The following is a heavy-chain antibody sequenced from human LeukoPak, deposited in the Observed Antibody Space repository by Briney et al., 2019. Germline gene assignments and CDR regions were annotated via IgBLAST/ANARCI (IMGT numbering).Heavy chain of an antibody. CDR2: IHHSGNS. CDR1: GASVTDYY. CDR3: ARSRGFGHSSGYYLDY. Sequence: PSESLSLTCTVSGASVTDYYWSWIRQSPGKGLEWSSYIHHSGNSDYNPSLRSRVTTSLDTSKNQFSLNLISVTAADTAVYYCARSRGFGHSSGYYLDYWGQGTLVTVSS. J-gene: IGHJ4*02. V-gene: IGHV4-59*02. D-gene: IGHD3-22*01.